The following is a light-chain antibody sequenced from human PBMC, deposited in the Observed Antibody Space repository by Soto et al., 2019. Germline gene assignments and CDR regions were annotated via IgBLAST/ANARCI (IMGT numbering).Light chain of an antibody. J-gene: IGLJ1*01. Sequence: QSALTQPASVSGSPGQSITISCTGTSSDVGGYKYVSWYQQHPGKAPKLMIYEVSNRPSGISNRFSGSKSGNTASLTISGLQAEDEAEYYCISYTSSSTDVFGTGTKLTVL. CDR2: EVS. V-gene: IGLV2-14*01. CDR3: ISYTSSSTDV. CDR1: SSDVGGYKY.